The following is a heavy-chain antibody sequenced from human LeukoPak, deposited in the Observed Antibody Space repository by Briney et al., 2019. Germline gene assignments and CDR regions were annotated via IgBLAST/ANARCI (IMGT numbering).Heavy chain of an antibody. CDR2: INPNSGGT. J-gene: IGHJ5*02. Sequence: ASVKVSCKASGGTFSSYAISWVRQAPGQGLEWMGWINPNSGGTNYAQKFQGRVTMTRDTSISTAYMELSRLRSDDTAVYYCARAVPSHSSGWSNNWFDPWGQGTLVTVSS. V-gene: IGHV1-2*02. CDR3: ARAVPSHSSGWSNNWFDP. D-gene: IGHD6-19*01. CDR1: GGTFSSYA.